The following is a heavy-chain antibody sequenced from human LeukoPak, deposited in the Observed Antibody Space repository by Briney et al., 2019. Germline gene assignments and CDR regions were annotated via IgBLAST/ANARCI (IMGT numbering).Heavy chain of an antibody. V-gene: IGHV3-48*01. D-gene: IGHD3-3*01. J-gene: IGHJ3*02. CDR2: ISSSSSTI. CDR3: AKVYSEYYDFWSGYYPASIDAFDI. Sequence: GGSLRLSCAASGFTFSSYSMNWVRQAPGKGLEWVSYISSSSSTIYYADSVKGRFTISRDNSKNTLYLQMNSLRAEDTAVYYCAKVYSEYYDFWSGYYPASIDAFDIWGQGTMVTVSS. CDR1: GFTFSSYS.